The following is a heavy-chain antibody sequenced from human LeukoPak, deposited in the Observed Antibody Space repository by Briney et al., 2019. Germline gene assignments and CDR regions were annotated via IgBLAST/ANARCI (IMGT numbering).Heavy chain of an antibody. V-gene: IGHV3-23*01. D-gene: IGHD3-16*02. Sequence: PGGSLRLSCAASGFTFSSYAMSWVRQAPGKGLEWVSAISGSGGSTYYADSVKGRFTISRDNSKNTLYLQMSSLRAEDTAVYYCAKSFVWGSYRFFDYWGQGTLVTVSS. CDR2: ISGSGGST. CDR1: GFTFSSYA. J-gene: IGHJ4*02. CDR3: AKSFVWGSYRFFDY.